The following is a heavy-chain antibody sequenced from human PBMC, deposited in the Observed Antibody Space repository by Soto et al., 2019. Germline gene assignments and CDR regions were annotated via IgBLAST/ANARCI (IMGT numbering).Heavy chain of an antibody. CDR1: GFTFSSYA. J-gene: IGHJ4*02. CDR3: AKDVVYLGFYDSSGDLSPFDN. V-gene: IGHV3-23*01. CDR2: ISGSGGST. Sequence: GGSLRLSCAASGFTFSSYAMSWVRQAPGKGLEWVSAISGSGGSTYYADSVKGRFTISRDNSKNTLYLQMNSLRAEDTAVYYCAKDVVYLGFYDSSGDLSPFDNWGQGTLVTVSS. D-gene: IGHD3-22*01.